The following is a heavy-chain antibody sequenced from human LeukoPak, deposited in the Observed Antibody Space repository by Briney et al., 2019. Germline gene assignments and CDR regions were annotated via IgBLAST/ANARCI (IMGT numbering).Heavy chain of an antibody. D-gene: IGHD5-24*01. Sequence: PLASVKVSCKASGYTFTSYDINWVRQATGQGLEWMGRIIPILGIANYAQKFQGRVTITADKSTSTAYMELSSLRSEDTAVYYCARDRWGDGYNSPYFDYWGQGTLVTVSS. V-gene: IGHV1-69*04. CDR2: IIPILGIA. J-gene: IGHJ4*02. CDR3: ARDRWGDGYNSPYFDY. CDR1: GYTFTSYD.